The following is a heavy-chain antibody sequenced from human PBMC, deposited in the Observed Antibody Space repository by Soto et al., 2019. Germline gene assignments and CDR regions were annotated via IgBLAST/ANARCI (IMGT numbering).Heavy chain of an antibody. V-gene: IGHV1-3*01. D-gene: IGHD6-6*01. Sequence: VKVSCKASGYTFTSYAMHWVRQAPGQRLEWMGWINAGNGNTKYSQKFQGRVTITRDTSASTAYMELSSLRPEDTAVYYCARSDNSSADWFDPWGQGTLVTVSS. CDR1: GYTFTSYA. J-gene: IGHJ5*02. CDR3: ARSDNSSADWFDP. CDR2: INAGNGNT.